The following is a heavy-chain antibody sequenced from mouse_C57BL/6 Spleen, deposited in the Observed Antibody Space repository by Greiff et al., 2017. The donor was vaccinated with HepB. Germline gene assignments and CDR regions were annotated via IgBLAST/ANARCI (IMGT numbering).Heavy chain of an antibody. V-gene: IGHV3-6*01. D-gene: IGHD1-1*01. Sequence: DVQLQESGPGLVKPSQSLSLTCSVTGYSITSGYYWNWIRQFPGNKLEWMGYISYDGSNNYNPSLKNRISITRDTSKNQFFLKLNSVTTEDTATYYCASHYSGPRPYWYFDVWGTGTTVTVSS. CDR1: GYSITSGYY. CDR2: ISYDGSN. CDR3: ASHYSGPRPYWYFDV. J-gene: IGHJ1*03.